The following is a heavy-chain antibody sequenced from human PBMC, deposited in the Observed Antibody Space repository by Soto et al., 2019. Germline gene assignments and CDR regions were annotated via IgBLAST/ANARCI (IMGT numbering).Heavy chain of an antibody. CDR2: IRDNGSNN. CDR1: GFTFSSHA. J-gene: IGHJ4*02. V-gene: IGHV3-33*08. Sequence: GGSLRLSCAASGFTFSSHAMSWVRQAPGEGLEWVSGIRDNGSNNYYADSVKGRFTISRDNSKNTLYLQMSSLRAEDTSVYYCAREVRYFDWLSHFDYWGQGTLVTVSS. D-gene: IGHD3-9*01. CDR3: AREVRYFDWLSHFDY.